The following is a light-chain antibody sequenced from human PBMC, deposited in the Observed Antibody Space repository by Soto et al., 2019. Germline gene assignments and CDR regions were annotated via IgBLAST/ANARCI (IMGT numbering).Light chain of an antibody. CDR1: QSVRSTY. CDR2: GAS. Sequence: EIVLTQSPGTLSLSPGERSTLSCRASQSVRSTYLAWYQQKNGQAHRXXIYGASSRATGIPDRFSGSGSGTDLTLTISRLEPEDGAVYFGQQYGNSPRTFGQGTRLEIK. CDR3: QQYGNSPRT. J-gene: IGKJ5*01. V-gene: IGKV3-20*01.